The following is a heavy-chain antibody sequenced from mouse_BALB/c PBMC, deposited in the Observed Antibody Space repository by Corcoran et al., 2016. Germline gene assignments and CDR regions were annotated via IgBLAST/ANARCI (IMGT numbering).Heavy chain of an antibody. J-gene: IGHJ1*01. Sequence: QIQLVQSGPELKKPGETVKISCKASGYTFTNYGMNWVKQAPGKGLKWMGWINTYTGEQTYADDFKGRFAFSLETSASTAYLQINNLKNEDMATYFCAREISSYFDVWGAGTTVTVSS. V-gene: IGHV9-1*02. CDR3: AREISSYFDV. CDR2: INTYTGEQ. CDR1: GYTFTNYG.